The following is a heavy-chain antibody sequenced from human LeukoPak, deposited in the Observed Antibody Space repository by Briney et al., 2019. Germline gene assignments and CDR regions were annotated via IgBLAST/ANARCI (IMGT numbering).Heavy chain of an antibody. CDR2: ISAYNGNT. CDR3: ARVGYSSSWYVGVYYYYYGMDV. Sequence: ASVKVSCKASGYTFTSYGISWVRQAPGQGLEWMGWISAYNGNTNYAQKLQGRVTMTTDTSTSTAYMELRSLRSDDTAVYYCARVGYSSSWYVGVYYYYYGMDVWGQGTTVTVSS. D-gene: IGHD6-13*01. CDR1: GYTFTSYG. J-gene: IGHJ6*02. V-gene: IGHV1-18*01.